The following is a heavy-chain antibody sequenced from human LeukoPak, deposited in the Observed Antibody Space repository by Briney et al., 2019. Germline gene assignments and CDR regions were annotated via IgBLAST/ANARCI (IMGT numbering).Heavy chain of an antibody. CDR3: ARSAVASTLWVDY. V-gene: IGHV4-59*08. CDR1: GGSISSYY. J-gene: IGHJ4*02. D-gene: IGHD6-19*01. CDR2: NNFSGNT. Sequence: SSETLSLTCTVSGGSISSYYWSWIRQPPGKGLEWIGYNNFSGNTKYNPPLKSRVTISEDTSKNQFSLKLSSVTAADTAVYYCARSAVASTLWVDYWGQGTLVTVSS.